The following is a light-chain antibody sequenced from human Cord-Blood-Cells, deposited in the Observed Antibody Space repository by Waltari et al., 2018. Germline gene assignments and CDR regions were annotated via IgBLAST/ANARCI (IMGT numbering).Light chain of an antibody. CDR3: QQLNSYPIT. V-gene: IGKV1-9*01. Sequence: IQLTQSPSSLSASVGDRVTITCRASQGISSSLAWYQQQPGKAPKLLRYAASALQSGVPSRFSGSGSGTDFTLTISSLQPEDFATYYCQQLNSYPITFGQGTRLEIK. CDR1: QGISSS. J-gene: IGKJ5*01. CDR2: AAS.